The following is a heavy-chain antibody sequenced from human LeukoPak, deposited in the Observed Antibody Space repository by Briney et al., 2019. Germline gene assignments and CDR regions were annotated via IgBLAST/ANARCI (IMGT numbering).Heavy chain of an antibody. CDR2: IYNTGRT. CDR3: ARQGELAIDY. D-gene: IGHD1-26*01. CDR1: GGSITNYY. V-gene: IGHV4-59*08. Sequence: SETLSLTCSVSGGSITNYYWSWIRQSPGKGLEWIGFIYNTGRTNYDPSLQSRVTMSIDTSKNQFSLKLSSVTAADTAVYYCARQGELAIDYWGQGTLVTVSS. J-gene: IGHJ4*02.